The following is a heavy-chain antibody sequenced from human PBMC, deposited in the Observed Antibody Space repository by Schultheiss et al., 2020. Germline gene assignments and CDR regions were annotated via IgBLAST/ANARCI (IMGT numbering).Heavy chain of an antibody. J-gene: IGHJ6*02. CDR2: INHSGST. V-gene: IGHV4-34*01. Sequence: SETLSLTCAVYGGSFSGYYWSWIRQPPGKGLEWIGEINHSGSTNYNPSLKSRVTISVDTSKNQFSLKLSSVTAADTAVYYCASVGSGSYLYYGMDVWGQGTTVTVSS. CDR3: ASVGSGSYLYYGMDV. D-gene: IGHD3-10*01. CDR1: GGSFSGYY.